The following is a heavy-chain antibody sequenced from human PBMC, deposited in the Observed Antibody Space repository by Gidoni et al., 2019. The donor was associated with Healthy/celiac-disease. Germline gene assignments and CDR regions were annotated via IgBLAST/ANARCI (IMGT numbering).Heavy chain of an antibody. CDR1: GYTFTSYD. J-gene: IGHJ3*02. V-gene: IGHV1-8*01. CDR2: MNPNSGNT. CDR3: VKSGYPRMGAFDI. D-gene: IGHD3-3*01. Sequence: QVQLVQSGAEVQKPGVSVKVSCKASGYTFTSYDINWVRQATGQGLEWMGWMNPNSGNTGYAQKFQGRVTMTRNTSISTAYMELSSLRSEDTAVYYCVKSGYPRMGAFDIWGQGTMVTVSS.